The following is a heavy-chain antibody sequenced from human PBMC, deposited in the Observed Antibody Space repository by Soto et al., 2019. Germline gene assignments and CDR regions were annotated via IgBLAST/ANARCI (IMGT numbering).Heavy chain of an antibody. Sequence: GESLKISCKGSGYSFTSYWISWVRQMPGKGLEWMGRIDPGDSYTSYSPSFQGHVTISADKSISTAYLQWSTLKASDTAMYYCAINRGDSSAYYLDYYYGMDVWGPGTTVTVSS. CDR1: GYSFTSYW. J-gene: IGHJ6*02. D-gene: IGHD3-22*01. CDR3: AINRGDSSAYYLDYYYGMDV. CDR2: IDPGDSYT. V-gene: IGHV5-10-1*01.